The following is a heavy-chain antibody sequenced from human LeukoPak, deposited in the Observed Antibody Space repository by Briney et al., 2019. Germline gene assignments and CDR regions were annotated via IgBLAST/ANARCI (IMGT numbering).Heavy chain of an antibody. D-gene: IGHD2-21*01. J-gene: IGHJ6*04. CDR2: IYSGGST. CDR1: GFTVSTNY. CDR3: ARDHNCGGDCYSGMDV. V-gene: IGHV3-53*01. Sequence: PGGSLRLSCAASGFTVSTNYVSWVRQAPGKGLEWVSVIYSGGSTYYADSVKGRFTISRDNSKNTVYLQMNSLRAEDTAVYYCARDHNCGGDCYSGMDVWGNGITVTVSS.